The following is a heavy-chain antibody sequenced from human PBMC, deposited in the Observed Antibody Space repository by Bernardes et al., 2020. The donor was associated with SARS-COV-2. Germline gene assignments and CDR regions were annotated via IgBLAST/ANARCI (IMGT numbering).Heavy chain of an antibody. D-gene: IGHD4-17*01. J-gene: IGHJ6*02. CDR1: GFAFSRYA. CDR3: AKGDGDYAYYYYFALDV. Sequence: GGSLRLSCAASGFAFSRYAMSWVRQAPGKGLEWVSFTSGSGASTYYADSVKGRFTISRGNSKNTLYLQMNGLRAEDTATYYCAKGDGDYAYYYYFALDVWGQGTTVTVSS. V-gene: IGHV3-23*01. CDR2: TSGSGAST.